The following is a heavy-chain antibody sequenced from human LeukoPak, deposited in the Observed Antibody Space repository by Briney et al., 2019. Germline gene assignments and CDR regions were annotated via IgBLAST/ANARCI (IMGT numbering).Heavy chain of an antibody. J-gene: IGHJ4*02. D-gene: IGHD5-18*01. V-gene: IGHV3-23*01. Sequence: GGSLRLSCAASGFTFSSYAMSWVRQAPGKGLRWVSTINDNGDGTYYADSVTGRFTISRDNFYNTVSLQMNSLGDEDTGVYYCAKAREWIQLWLTSYYFDYWGQGTLVTVSS. CDR3: AKAREWIQLWLTSYYFDY. CDR2: INDNGDGT. CDR1: GFTFSSYA.